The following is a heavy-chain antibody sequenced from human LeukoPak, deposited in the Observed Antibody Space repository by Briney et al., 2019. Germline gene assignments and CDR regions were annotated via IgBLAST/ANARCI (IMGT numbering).Heavy chain of an antibody. CDR3: ARGGLAGAGYYGMDV. Sequence: GGSLGLSCAASGFTFSSYDMHWVRQATGKGLEWVSAIGTAGDTYYPGSVKGRFTISRENAKNSLYLQMNSLRAGDTAVYYCARGGLAGAGYYGMDVWGQGTTVTVSS. CDR1: GFTFSSYD. J-gene: IGHJ6*02. V-gene: IGHV3-13*01. CDR2: IGTAGDT. D-gene: IGHD6-19*01.